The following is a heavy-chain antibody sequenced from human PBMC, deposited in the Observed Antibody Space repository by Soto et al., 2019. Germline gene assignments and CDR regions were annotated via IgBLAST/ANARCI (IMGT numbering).Heavy chain of an antibody. CDR3: AKEGEPDIVVVPIYYYYGMDV. D-gene: IGHD2-2*01. CDR2: ISGSGGST. CDR1: GFTFSSYA. V-gene: IGHV3-23*01. Sequence: LRLSCAASGFTFSSYAMSWVRQAPGKGLEWVSAISGSGGSTYYADSVKGRFTISRDNSKNTLYLQMNSLRAEDTAVYYCAKEGEPDIVVVPIYYYYGMDVWGQGTTVTVSS. J-gene: IGHJ6*02.